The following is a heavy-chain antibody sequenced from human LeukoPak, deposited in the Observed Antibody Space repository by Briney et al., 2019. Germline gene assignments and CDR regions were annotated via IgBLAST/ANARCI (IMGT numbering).Heavy chain of an antibody. J-gene: IGHJ4*02. CDR3: ARRDSAIVKQEY. D-gene: IGHD1-26*01. Sequence: SETLSLTCAVHGGSFSGYYWSWIRQPPGKGLEWIGEINHSGSTNYNPSLKSRVTISVDTSKNQFSLKLSSVTAADTAVYYCARRDSAIVKQEYWGQGTLVTVSS. V-gene: IGHV4-34*01. CDR2: INHSGST. CDR1: GGSFSGYY.